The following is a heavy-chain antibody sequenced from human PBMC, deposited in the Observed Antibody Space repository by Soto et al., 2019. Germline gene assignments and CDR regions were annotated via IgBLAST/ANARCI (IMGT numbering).Heavy chain of an antibody. CDR3: ARDRRGEYSYGSTYFDY. J-gene: IGHJ4*02. D-gene: IGHD5-18*01. Sequence: WETLSLTCTVSGGSISSYYWSWIRQPPGKGLEWIGYIYYSGSTNYNPSLKSRVTISVDTSKNQFSLKLSSVTAADTAVYYCARDRRGEYSYGSTYFDYWGQGTLVTVSS. V-gene: IGHV4-59*01. CDR1: GGSISSYY. CDR2: IYYSGST.